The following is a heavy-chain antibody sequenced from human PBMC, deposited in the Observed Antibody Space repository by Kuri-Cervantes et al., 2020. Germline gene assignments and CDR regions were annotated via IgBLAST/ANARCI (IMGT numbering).Heavy chain of an antibody. V-gene: IGHV3-7*01. D-gene: IGHD3-22*01. J-gene: IGHJ4*02. Sequence: GGSLRLSCAASGFTFSSYWMSWVRQAPGKGLEWVANIKQDGSEKYYVDSVKGRFTISRDNSKNTLYLQMNSLRAEDTAVYYCSSGYLFDYWGQGTLVTVSS. CDR3: SSGYLFDY. CDR1: GFTFSSYW. CDR2: IKQDGSEK.